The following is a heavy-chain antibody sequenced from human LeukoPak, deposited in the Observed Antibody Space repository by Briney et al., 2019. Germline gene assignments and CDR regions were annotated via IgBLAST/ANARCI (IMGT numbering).Heavy chain of an antibody. J-gene: IGHJ4*02. Sequence: GGSLRLSCAASGFTFSSYAMHWVRQAPGKGLEWVAVISYDGSNKYYADSVKGRFTISRDNAKNSLYLQMNSLRAEDTAVYYCARRYFDYWGQGTLVTVSS. CDR1: GFTFSSYA. CDR2: ISYDGSNK. CDR3: ARRYFDY. V-gene: IGHV3-30-3*01.